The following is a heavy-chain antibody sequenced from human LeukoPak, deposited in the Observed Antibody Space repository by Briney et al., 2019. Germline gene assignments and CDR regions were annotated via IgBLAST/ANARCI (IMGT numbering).Heavy chain of an antibody. V-gene: IGHV1-2*02. D-gene: IGHD2-15*01. CDR3: ARGVGSSWLDP. J-gene: IGHJ5*02. CDR1: GYTFTAYY. Sequence: ASVKVSCKASGYTFTAYYIHWVRQAPGQGLEWMGWMDPVSGGTNYAQRFQGGVTMTRDSSISTAYMQLSSLRSDDTADTAVYYCARGVGSSWLDPWGQGTLVTVSS. CDR2: MDPVSGGT.